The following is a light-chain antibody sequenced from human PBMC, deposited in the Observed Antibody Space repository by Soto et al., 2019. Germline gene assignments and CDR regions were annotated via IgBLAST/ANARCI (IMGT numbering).Light chain of an antibody. CDR3: SSYTTSSTYV. V-gene: IGLV2-14*01. CDR1: SNDIGGYNY. CDR2: EVS. J-gene: IGLJ1*01. Sequence: QSVLTQPASVSGSPGQSITISCTGTSNDIGGYNYVSWYLQHLGKAPKLMIYEVSNRPSGISNRFSASKSGNAASLTISGLQAEDEADYYCSSYTTSSTYVFGTGTKVTVL.